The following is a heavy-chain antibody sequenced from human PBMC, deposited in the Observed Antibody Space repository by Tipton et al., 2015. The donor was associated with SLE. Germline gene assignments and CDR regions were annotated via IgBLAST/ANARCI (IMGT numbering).Heavy chain of an antibody. CDR1: GGSFSGYY. Sequence: TLSLTCAVYGGSFSGYYWSWIRQPPGKAPEWLGSIYKTGSAYYNLSLRSRVTISLDMSTNQFSLKLKSVTAADTAVYYCARLTPPAPGISWLDIWGQGTRVTVSS. D-gene: IGHD6-19*01. CDR3: ARLTPPAPGISWLDI. CDR2: IYKTGSA. J-gene: IGHJ4*02. V-gene: IGHV4-34*01.